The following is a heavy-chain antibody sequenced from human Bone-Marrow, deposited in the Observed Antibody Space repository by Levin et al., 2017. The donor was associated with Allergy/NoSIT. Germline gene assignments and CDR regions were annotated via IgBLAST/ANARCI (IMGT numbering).Heavy chain of an antibody. J-gene: IGHJ4*02. CDR1: GFTFSTYP. Sequence: TGGSLRLSCAASGFTFSTYPMHWVRQAPGKGPDWVAAISYDGRNAYYADSVKGRFTISRDNSRNTLYLQMNSLTVEDTAVYYCARDPGHKQVGPFDSWGQGTLVTVSS. V-gene: IGHV3-30*04. CDR3: ARDPGHKQVGPFDS. CDR2: ISYDGRNA.